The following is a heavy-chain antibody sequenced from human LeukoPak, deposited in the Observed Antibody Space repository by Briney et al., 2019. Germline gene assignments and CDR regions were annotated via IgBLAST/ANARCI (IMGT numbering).Heavy chain of an antibody. J-gene: IGHJ4*02. CDR2: IRRIPSGGTT. D-gene: IGHD5-18*01. V-gene: IGHV3-49*03. Sequence: PGRSLRLSCVTSGVTFNDYAISWFLQAPGKGLEWVGFIRRIPSGGTTDYAASVKGRITISRYNSKSSAYLQMNSLESEDTAMYYCTRGIGYTYGWSDWGQGTLVTVSS. CDR3: TRGIGYTYGWSD. CDR1: GVTFNDYA.